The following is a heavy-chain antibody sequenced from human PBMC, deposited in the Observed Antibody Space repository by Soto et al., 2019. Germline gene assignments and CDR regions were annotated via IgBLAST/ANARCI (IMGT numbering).Heavy chain of an antibody. D-gene: IGHD5-12*01. CDR3: TRLWTRLRLPPGAQTPFDY. J-gene: IGHJ4*01. Sequence: GGSLRLSCTASGFTFGDYAMSWFRQAPGKGLEWVGFIRSKAYGGTTEYAASVKGRFTISRDDSKSIAYLQMNSLKTGDTAVYYSTRLWTRLRLPPGAQTPFDYRGQGTLVTVSS. V-gene: IGHV3-49*03. CDR1: GFTFGDYA. CDR2: IRSKAYGGTT.